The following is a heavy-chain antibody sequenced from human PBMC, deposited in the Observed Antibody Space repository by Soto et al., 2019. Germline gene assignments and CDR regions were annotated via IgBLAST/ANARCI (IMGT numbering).Heavy chain of an antibody. CDR1: GDSISSGAYY. D-gene: IGHD2-21*01. J-gene: IGHJ3*02. CDR3: ARGIRRKATSPRPEAFDI. Sequence: SETLSLTCTVSGDSISSGAYYWSWIRQYPGKGLEWIGYIFHTGSTXXXXXXXXXXTTSVDTSKNQFSLRLTSVTAADTAVYYCARGIRRKATSPRPEAFDIWGQGTVVTVSS. CDR2: IFHTGST. V-gene: IGHV4-31*01.